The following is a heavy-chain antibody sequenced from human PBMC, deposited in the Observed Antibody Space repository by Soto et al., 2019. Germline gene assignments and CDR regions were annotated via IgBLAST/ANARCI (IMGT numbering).Heavy chain of an antibody. CDR3: AKGAMDTAMVYYYYGMDV. D-gene: IGHD5-18*01. J-gene: IGHJ6*02. CDR1: GFTFSSYG. CDR2: ISYDGSNK. V-gene: IGHV3-30*18. Sequence: PGGSLRLSCAASGFTFSSYGMHWVRQAPGKGLEWVAVISYDGSNKYYADSVKGRFTISRDNSKNTLYLQMNSLRAEDTAVYYCAKGAMDTAMVYYYYGMDVWAQGTTDTAS.